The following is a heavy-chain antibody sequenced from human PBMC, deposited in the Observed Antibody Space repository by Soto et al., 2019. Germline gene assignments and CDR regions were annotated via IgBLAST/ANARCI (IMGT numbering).Heavy chain of an antibody. V-gene: IGHV4-28*03. D-gene: IGHD2-15*01. CDR2: IYYSGST. CDR1: GYSISSSNW. Sequence: PSETLSLTCAVSGYSISSSNWWGWIRQPPGKGLEWIGYIYYSGSTYYNPSLKSRVTMSVDTSKNQFSLKLSSVTAADTAVYYCARDARGWLTDWGQGTLVTVSS. CDR3: ARDARGWLTD. J-gene: IGHJ4*02.